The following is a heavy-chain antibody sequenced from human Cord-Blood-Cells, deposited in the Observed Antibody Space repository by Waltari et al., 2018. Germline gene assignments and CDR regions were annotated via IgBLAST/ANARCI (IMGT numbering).Heavy chain of an antibody. V-gene: IGHV4-34*01. CDR3: ARQYCSGGSCNYWYFDL. Sequence: QVQLQQWGAGLLKPSETLSLTRAVYGGSFSGYYWSWIRQPPGKGLEWIGEINHSGSTNYNPSLKSRVTISVDASKNQFSLKLSSVTAADTAVYYCARQYCSGGSCNYWYFDLWGRGTLVTVSS. CDR1: GGSFSGYY. D-gene: IGHD2-15*01. J-gene: IGHJ2*01. CDR2: INHSGST.